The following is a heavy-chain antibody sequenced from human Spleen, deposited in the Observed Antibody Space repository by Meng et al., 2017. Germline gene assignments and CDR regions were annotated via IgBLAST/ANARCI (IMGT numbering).Heavy chain of an antibody. CDR1: GYSITGSYN. D-gene: IGHD2-21*02. J-gene: IGHJ6*02. CDR2: IYQSGST. CDR3: AGGAVVTLIFYHAMDV. Sequence: GSLRLSCAVSGYSITGSYNWGWIRQSPGKGLEWSGSIYQSGSTYYNPSLKSRVTMSADTSKNQFSLKLTSVTAADTAVYYCAGGAVVTLIFYHAMDVWGQGTTVIVSS. V-gene: IGHV4-38-2*01.